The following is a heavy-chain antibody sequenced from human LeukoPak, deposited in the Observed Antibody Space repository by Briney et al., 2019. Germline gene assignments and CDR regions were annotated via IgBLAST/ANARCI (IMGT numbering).Heavy chain of an antibody. CDR2: IIPIFGTA. CDR3: ARVIKDVVGGYDLLYYYYGMDV. J-gene: IGHJ6*04. Sequence: SVKVSCTASGGTFSSYAISWVRQAPGQGLEWMGGIIPIFGTANYAQTFQGRVTITADKSTSTAYMELSSLRSEDTAVYYCARVIKDVVGGYDLLYYYYGMDVWGKGTTVTVSS. D-gene: IGHD5-12*01. V-gene: IGHV1-69*06. CDR1: GGTFSSYA.